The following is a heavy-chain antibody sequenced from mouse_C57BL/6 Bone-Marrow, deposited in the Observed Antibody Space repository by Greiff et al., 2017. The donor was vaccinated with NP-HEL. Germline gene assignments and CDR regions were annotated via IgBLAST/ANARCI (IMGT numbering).Heavy chain of an antibody. J-gene: IGHJ2*01. V-gene: IGHV1-80*01. D-gene: IGHD3-2*02. CDR1: GYAFSSYW. CDR3: ARSTAQASSLDY. CDR2: IYPGDGDT. Sequence: VQLVESGAELVKPGASVKISCKASGYAFSSYWMNWVKQRPGKGLEWIGQIYPGDGDTNYNGKFKGKATLTADKSSSTAYMQLSSLTSEDSAVYFCARSTAQASSLDYWGQGTTLTVSS.